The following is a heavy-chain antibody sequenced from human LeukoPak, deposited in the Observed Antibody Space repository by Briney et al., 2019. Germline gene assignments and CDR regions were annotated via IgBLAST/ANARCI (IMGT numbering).Heavy chain of an antibody. CDR2: INHSGST. CDR1: GGSFSGYY. V-gene: IGHV4-34*01. Sequence: SETLSLTCAVYGGSFSGYYWSWIRQPPGKGLEWIGEINHSGSTNYKPSLKSRVTISVDTSKNQFSLKLSSVTAADTAVYYCARGFLLRSSTSQVAFDIWGQGTMVTVSS. D-gene: IGHD2-2*01. CDR3: ARGFLLRSSTSQVAFDI. J-gene: IGHJ3*02.